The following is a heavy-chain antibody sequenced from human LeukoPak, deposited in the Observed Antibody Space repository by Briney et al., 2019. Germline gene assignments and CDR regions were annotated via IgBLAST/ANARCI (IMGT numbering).Heavy chain of an antibody. J-gene: IGHJ4*02. CDR1: GFTFSSYS. CDR2: ISSSSSYI. CDR3: AREWIYDFLGGSIGWEPPEY. D-gene: IGHD3-3*01. Sequence: GGTLRLSCAASGFTFSSYSMNWVRQAPGKGLEWVSSISSSSSYIYYADSVKGRFTISSANGKNSLYLQMNSPRAEATAVYYCAREWIYDFLGGSIGWEPPEYWGQGTLVTVSS. V-gene: IGHV3-21*01.